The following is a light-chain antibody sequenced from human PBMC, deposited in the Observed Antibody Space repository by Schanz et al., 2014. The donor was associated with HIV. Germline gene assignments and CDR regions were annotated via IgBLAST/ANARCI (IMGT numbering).Light chain of an antibody. CDR1: QSVSSSY. V-gene: IGKV3-20*01. J-gene: IGKJ3*01. CDR2: GAS. Sequence: EIVLTQSPATLSLSPGERATLSCRASQSVSSSYLAWYQQKPGQAPRLLIYGASSRATGIPDRFIGGGSGTDFTLTINRLEPEDFAVYYCQQYGSSFGPGTKVEIK. CDR3: QQYGSS.